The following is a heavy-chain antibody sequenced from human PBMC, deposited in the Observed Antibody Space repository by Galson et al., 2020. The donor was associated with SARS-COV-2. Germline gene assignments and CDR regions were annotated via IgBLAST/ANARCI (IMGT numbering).Heavy chain of an antibody. CDR3: GGGWSYPAY. V-gene: IGHV3-7*01. CDR1: GFTFIGYW. D-gene: IGHD2-15*01. J-gene: IGHJ4*02. CDR2: INEDGSEK. Sequence: GGSLRLSCEGSGFTFIGYWMSWVRQAPGKGLEWVASINEDGSEKYYVDSVKGRFTISRDSAKNSVDLQMNGLRADDTAVYYCGGGWSYPAYRGQGTLVTVSS.